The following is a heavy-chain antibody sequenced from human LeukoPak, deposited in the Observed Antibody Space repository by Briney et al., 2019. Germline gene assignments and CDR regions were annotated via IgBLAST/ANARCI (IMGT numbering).Heavy chain of an antibody. J-gene: IGHJ5*02. Sequence: PSETLSLTCTVSGGSISSYYWSWIRQPPGKGLEWVGHIYYSTNTNYNPALKIRVTIWVDTSKNQFSLKLICVTAADAAVYYCARVSGSLLIGVAATRKVNWFDPWGQGTLVTVSS. D-gene: IGHD2-15*01. V-gene: IGHV4-59*01. CDR2: IYYSTNT. CDR1: GGSISSYY. CDR3: ARVSGSLLIGVAATRKVNWFDP.